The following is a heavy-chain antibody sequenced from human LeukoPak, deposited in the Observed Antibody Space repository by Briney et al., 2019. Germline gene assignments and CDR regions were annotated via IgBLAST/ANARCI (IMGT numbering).Heavy chain of an antibody. D-gene: IGHD3-10*01. V-gene: IGHV4-34*01. CDR2: IHHSGGT. CDR3: ARATASGSGRAYDH. CDR1: GESMIGHY. Sequence: PSETLSLTCAVYGESMIGHYWTWIRQPPGKRLEWIGEIHHSGGTNSNPSLKNRVTMSIDMSKNQFSLKLNSVTAADTAVYCCARATASGSGRAYDHWAQGNLVPVSS. J-gene: IGHJ4*02.